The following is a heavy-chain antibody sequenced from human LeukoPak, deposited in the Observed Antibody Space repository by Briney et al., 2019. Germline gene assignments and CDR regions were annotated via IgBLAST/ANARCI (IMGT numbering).Heavy chain of an antibody. CDR1: GGSISSSSYY. D-gene: IGHD2-2*01. CDR2: IYYSGST. J-gene: IGHJ5*02. CDR3: AVPAAKRPHWFDP. V-gene: IGHV4-39*01. Sequence: SETLSLTCTVSGGSISSSSYYWGWIRQPPGKGLEWIGSIYYSGSTYYNPSLKSRVTISVDTSKNQFSLKLSSVTAADTAVYNCAVPAAKRPHWFDPWGQGTLVTVSS.